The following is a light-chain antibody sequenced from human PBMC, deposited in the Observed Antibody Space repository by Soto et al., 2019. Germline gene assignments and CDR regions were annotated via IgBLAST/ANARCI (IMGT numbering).Light chain of an antibody. V-gene: IGKV3-15*01. Sequence: EIVMTQSPATLSVSPGERATLSCRASQSVSSNLAWYQQKPGQAPRLLIYGASTRATGIPARFSGSGSGTEFTLTISSLQSEDFAVYYCQQYNTWPPTPTCGGGTKVEIK. J-gene: IGKJ4*01. CDR1: QSVSSN. CDR2: GAS. CDR3: QQYNTWPPTPT.